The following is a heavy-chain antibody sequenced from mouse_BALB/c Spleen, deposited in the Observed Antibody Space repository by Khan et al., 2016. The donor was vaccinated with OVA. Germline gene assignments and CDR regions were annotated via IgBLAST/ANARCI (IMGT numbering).Heavy chain of an antibody. J-gene: IGHJ3*01. Sequence: QVQLQQSGHELVKPGASVKMSCKASGYTFSDYVISWVKLRTGQGLEWIGEIYPGSGSTYYNEKFKGKATLTADKPSSTAYMQLSSLTSEDSAVYFCARSYDGAWFTYWGQGTLVTVS. V-gene: IGHV1-77*01. CDR2: IYPGSGST. CDR3: ARSYDGAWFTY. D-gene: IGHD1-1*01. CDR1: GYTFSDYV.